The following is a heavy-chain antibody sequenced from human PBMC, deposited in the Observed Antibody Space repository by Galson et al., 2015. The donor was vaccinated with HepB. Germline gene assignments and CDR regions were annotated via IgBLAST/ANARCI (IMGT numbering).Heavy chain of an antibody. V-gene: IGHV3-30-3*01. CDR2: ISYDGSNK. CDR1: GFTFSSYA. D-gene: IGHD3-3*02. J-gene: IGHJ4*02. CDR3: ARAPLPFLEWFSTGPTFDY. Sequence: SLRLSCAASGFTFSSYAMHWVRQAPGKGLEWVAVISYDGSNKYYADSVKGRFTISRDNSKNTLYLQMNSLRAEDTAVYYCARAPLPFLEWFSTGPTFDYWGQGTLVTVSS.